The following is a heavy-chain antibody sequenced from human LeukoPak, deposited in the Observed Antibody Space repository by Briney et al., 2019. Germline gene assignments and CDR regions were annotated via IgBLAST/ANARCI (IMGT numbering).Heavy chain of an antibody. V-gene: IGHV4-59*12. J-gene: IGHJ4*02. Sequence: GSLRLSCAASGFTFSSYSMNWVRQAPGKGLEWIGSTYYDGSTYYNPSLKSRVTISRDTSKDQFSLRLSSVTAADTAVYYCARRSSGRPVDYWGQGTLVTVSS. D-gene: IGHD3-3*01. CDR3: ARRSSGRPVDY. CDR2: TYYDGST. CDR1: GFTFSSYS.